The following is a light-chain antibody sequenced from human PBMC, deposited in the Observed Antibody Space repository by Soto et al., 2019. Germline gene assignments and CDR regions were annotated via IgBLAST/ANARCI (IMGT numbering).Light chain of an antibody. CDR2: EVV. Sequence: QSALTQPPSASGSPGQSVTISCTGTKNDIGVYDFVSWYQHHPGKAPRLIIYEVVQRPSGVPDRFSGSKSGNTASLTVSGLQAADEADYFCKSYAGSNTYVFGRGTKVTGL. CDR1: KNDIGVYDF. V-gene: IGLV2-8*01. CDR3: KSYAGSNTYV. J-gene: IGLJ1*01.